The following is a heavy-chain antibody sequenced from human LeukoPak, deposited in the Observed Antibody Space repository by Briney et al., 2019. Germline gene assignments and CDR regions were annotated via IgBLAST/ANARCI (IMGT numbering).Heavy chain of an antibody. CDR3: AKAPVTTCRGAFCYPFDY. CDR1: GGSIRNYY. CDR2: IYTSGST. J-gene: IGHJ4*02. D-gene: IGHD2-15*01. Sequence: PSETLSLTCTVSGGSIRNYYWSWIRQPAGKGLEWIGRIYTSGSTNYNPSLKSRVTISVDTSKNQFSLKLSSVTAADTAVYYCAKAPVTTCRGAFCYPFDYWGLGTLVTVSS. V-gene: IGHV4-4*07.